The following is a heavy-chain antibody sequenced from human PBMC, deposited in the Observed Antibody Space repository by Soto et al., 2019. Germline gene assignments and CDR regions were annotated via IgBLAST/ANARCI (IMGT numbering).Heavy chain of an antibody. CDR3: AKDRGPGDYGSVDEGAFDI. Sequence: GGSLRLSCAASGFTFDDYAMHWVRQAPGKGLEWVSGISWNSGSIGYADSVKGRFTISRDNAKNSLYLQMNSLRAEDTALYYCAKDRGPGDYGSVDEGAFDIWGQGTMVTVSS. V-gene: IGHV3-9*01. D-gene: IGHD4-17*01. J-gene: IGHJ3*02. CDR2: ISWNSGSI. CDR1: GFTFDDYA.